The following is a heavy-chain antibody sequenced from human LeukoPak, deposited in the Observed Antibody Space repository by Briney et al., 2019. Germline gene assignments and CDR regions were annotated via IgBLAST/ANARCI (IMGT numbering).Heavy chain of an antibody. CDR1: GFTFGDYA. D-gene: IGHD3-9*01. J-gene: IGHJ5*02. CDR2: IRSKAYGGTT. Sequence: GGSLRLSCTASGFTFGDYAMSWVRQAPGKGLEWVGFIRSKAYGGTTEYAASVKGRFTISRDDSKSIAYLQMNSLKTEDTAVYYCTRPNVLRYLGPPNWFDPWGQGTLVTVSS. V-gene: IGHV3-49*04. CDR3: TRPNVLRYLGPPNWFDP.